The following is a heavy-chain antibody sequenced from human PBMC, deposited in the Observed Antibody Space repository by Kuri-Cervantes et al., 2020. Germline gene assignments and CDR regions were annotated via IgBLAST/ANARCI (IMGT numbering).Heavy chain of an antibody. J-gene: IGHJ6*02. Sequence: SETLSLTCTVSGGSISSGDYYWSWIRQPPGKGLEWFGYIYYSGSTYYNPSLKSRVTISVDTSKNQFSLKLSSVTAADPAVYCCAGWDYYGSGCFPYYYNGMGVWGQGTTVTVSS. D-gene: IGHD3-10*01. CDR3: AGWDYYGSGCFPYYYNGMGV. V-gene: IGHV4-30-4*01. CDR1: GGSISSGDYY. CDR2: IYYSGST.